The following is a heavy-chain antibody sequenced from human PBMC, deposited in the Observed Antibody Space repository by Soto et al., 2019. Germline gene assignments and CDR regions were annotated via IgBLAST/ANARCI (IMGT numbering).Heavy chain of an antibody. V-gene: IGHV3-23*01. D-gene: IGHD2-15*01. CDR2: ISTSGGST. Sequence: EVQLLESGGGLVQPGGSLRLSCAASGFTFSSYAMSWVRQAPGKGLVWVSVISTSGGSTYYADSVKGRFTISRDNSQHTLYLQMNSLRAEDTAVYYCAKGGSSYYFDYWGQGTLVTVSS. CDR3: AKGGSSYYFDY. J-gene: IGHJ4*02. CDR1: GFTFSSYA.